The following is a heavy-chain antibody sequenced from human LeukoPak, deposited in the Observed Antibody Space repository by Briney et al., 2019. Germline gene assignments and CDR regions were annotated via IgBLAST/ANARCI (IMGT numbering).Heavy chain of an antibody. D-gene: IGHD3-22*01. CDR1: GFTFSSYS. V-gene: IGHV3-48*01. CDR2: MSSSSSTI. J-gene: IGHJ4*02. CDR3: ARGQLRYYYDSSGYGY. Sequence: GGSLRLSCAASGFTFSSYSMNLVRQAPGKGLEWVSYMSSSSSTIYYADSVKGRFTISRDNAKNSLYLQMNSLRAEDTAVYYCARGQLRYYYDSSGYGYWGQGTLVTVSS.